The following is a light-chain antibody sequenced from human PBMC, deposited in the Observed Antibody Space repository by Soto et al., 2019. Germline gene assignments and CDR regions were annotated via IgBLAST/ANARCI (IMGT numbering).Light chain of an antibody. CDR2: DVT. J-gene: IGLJ3*02. CDR3: SSYTSSNTWV. Sequence: QSALTQPASVSGSPGQSITVSCTGTSSDVGGYNYVSWYQQHPGKAPKLIVYDVTHRPSGVSNRFSGSRSGDTASLTISGLQAEDEADYFCSSYTSSNTWVFGGGTKVTVL. V-gene: IGLV2-14*03. CDR1: SSDVGGYNY.